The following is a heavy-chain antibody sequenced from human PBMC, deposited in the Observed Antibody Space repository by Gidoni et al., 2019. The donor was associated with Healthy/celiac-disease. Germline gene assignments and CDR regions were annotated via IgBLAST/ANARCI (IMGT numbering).Heavy chain of an antibody. V-gene: IGHV3-15*01. CDR3: TTVDLGELLHFDAFDI. Sequence: EVQLVESGGGLVKPGGSLRLSCTDSGFNFSHVWTSWVRQAPGKGLEWVGRIKSKTDGCTTDYAAPVKGRFTFSRDDSKNTLYLQMNSLKTEDTAVYYCTTVDLGELLHFDAFDIWGQGTMVTVSS. J-gene: IGHJ3*02. D-gene: IGHD1-26*01. CDR2: IKSKTDGCTT. CDR1: GFNFSHVW.